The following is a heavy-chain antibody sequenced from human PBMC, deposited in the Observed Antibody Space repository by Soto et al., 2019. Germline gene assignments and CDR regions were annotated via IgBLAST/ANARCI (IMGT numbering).Heavy chain of an antibody. V-gene: IGHV3-21*01. CDR2: ISSSSSSI. J-gene: IGHJ4*02. D-gene: IGHD3-22*01. CDR3: ARDYSSGYYWDDY. CDR1: GFTFSSYS. Sequence: PGGSLRLSCAASGFTFSSYSMNWVRQAPGKGLEWVSSISSSSSSIYYADSVKGRFTISRDDAKNSLYLQMNSLRAEDTAVYYCARDYSSGYYWDDYWGQGTLVTVSS.